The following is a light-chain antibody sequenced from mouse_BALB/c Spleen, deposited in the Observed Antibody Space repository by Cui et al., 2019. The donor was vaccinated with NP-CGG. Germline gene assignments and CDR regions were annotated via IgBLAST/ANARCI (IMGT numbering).Light chain of an antibody. CDR3: ALWYSNHWV. V-gene: IGLV1*01. J-gene: IGLJ1*01. CDR1: TGAVTTNNY. CDR2: GTN. Sequence: QAVVTQDSALTTSPGETVTLTCRSSTGAVTTNNYANWVQEKPDHLFTGLIGGTNNRAPGVPARFSGSLIGDKAALTITGAQTEDGAIYFCALWYSNHWVFGGGTKLTVL.